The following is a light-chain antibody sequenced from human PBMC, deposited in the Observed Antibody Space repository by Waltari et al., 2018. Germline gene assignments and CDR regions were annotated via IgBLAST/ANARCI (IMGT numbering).Light chain of an antibody. J-gene: IGKJ3*01. CDR3: QQRSNS. CDR1: QSLSNS. CDR2: DAS. Sequence: EIVLTQSPATLSLSPGERATLSCRASQSLSNSLAWYQQKPGQAPRLLIYDASNRATGISARFSGSGSGTDFTLTISSLEPEDFAVYYCQQRSNSFGPGTKVDVK. V-gene: IGKV3-11*01.